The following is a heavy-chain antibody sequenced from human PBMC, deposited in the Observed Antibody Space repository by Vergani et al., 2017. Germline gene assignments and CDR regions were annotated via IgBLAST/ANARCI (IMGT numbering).Heavy chain of an antibody. Sequence: EVQLLESGGGLVQPGGSLRLSCEASGFSFPGYAMSWVRQAPGKGLEWVSTLSASDRRTHYADSVKGRFTISRDNSKNTLFLHMNSLRPEDTAVYYCTKGSRGYTGYFFDYWGQGTLATVSS. CDR1: GFSFPGYA. V-gene: IGHV3-23*01. CDR3: TKGSRGYTGYFFDY. J-gene: IGHJ4*02. D-gene: IGHD5-12*01. CDR2: LSASDRRT.